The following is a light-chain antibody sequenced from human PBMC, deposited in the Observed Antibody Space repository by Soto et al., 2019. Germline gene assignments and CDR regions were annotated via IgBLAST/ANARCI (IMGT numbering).Light chain of an antibody. V-gene: IGLV3-21*02. J-gene: IGLJ3*02. CDR1: NIGGTR. Sequence: SYELTQPHSVSVAPGRTARIPCGGNNIGGTRVHWYQQKPGQAPVLVVYDDSDRPSGIPERFSGSNSGNTATLTISGVEATDEADFYCQVWDFSSDRWVFGGGTKLTVL. CDR2: DDS. CDR3: QVWDFSSDRWV.